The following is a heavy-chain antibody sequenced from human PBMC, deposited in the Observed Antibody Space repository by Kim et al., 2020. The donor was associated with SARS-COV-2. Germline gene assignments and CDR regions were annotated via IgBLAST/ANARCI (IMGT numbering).Heavy chain of an antibody. D-gene: IGHD3-9*01. Sequence: SVKGRFTISRDNSKNTLYLQMNSLRAEDTAVYYCAKASGDILTGYHPDYWGQGTLVTVSS. CDR3: AKASGDILTGYHPDY. V-gene: IGHV3-23*03. J-gene: IGHJ4*02.